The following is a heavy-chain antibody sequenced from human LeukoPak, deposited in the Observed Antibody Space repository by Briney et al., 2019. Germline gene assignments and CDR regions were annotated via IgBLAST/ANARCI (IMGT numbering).Heavy chain of an antibody. D-gene: IGHD3-22*01. CDR1: GYTFTSYG. J-gene: IGHJ5*02. CDR2: IIPILGIA. Sequence: GASVKVSCTASGYTFTSYGISWVRQAPGQGLEWMGRIIPILGIANYAQKFQGRVTITADKSTNTAYMELSSLRSEDTAVYYCARAEYYDSSGYPSYNWFDPWGQGTLVTVSS. V-gene: IGHV1-69*04. CDR3: ARAEYYDSSGYPSYNWFDP.